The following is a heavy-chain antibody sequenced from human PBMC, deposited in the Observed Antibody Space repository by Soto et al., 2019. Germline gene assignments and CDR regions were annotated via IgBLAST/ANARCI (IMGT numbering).Heavy chain of an antibody. J-gene: IGHJ4*02. CDR1: GFTFSSYA. CDR3: AKMADYDFWSGYYSSWNFDY. V-gene: IGHV3-23*01. CDR2: ISGSGGST. D-gene: IGHD3-3*01. Sequence: PGGSLRLSCAASGFTFSSYAMSWVRQAPGKGLEWVSAISGSGGSTYYADSVKGRFTISRDNSKNTLYLQMNSLRAEDTAVYYCAKMADYDFWSGYYSSWNFDYWGQGTLVTVSS.